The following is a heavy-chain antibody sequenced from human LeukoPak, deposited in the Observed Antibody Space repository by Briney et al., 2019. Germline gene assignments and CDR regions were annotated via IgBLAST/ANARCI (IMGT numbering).Heavy chain of an antibody. D-gene: IGHD3-3*01. CDR1: GGSVSSGSYY. Sequence: PSETLSLTCTVSGGSVSSGSYYWSWIRQPPGKGLEWIGYIYYSGSTNYNPSLKSRVTISVDTSKNQFSLKLSSVTAADTAVYYCARGQVLSVGFDYWGQGTLVTVSS. CDR2: IYYSGST. V-gene: IGHV4-61*01. CDR3: ARGQVLSVGFDY. J-gene: IGHJ4*02.